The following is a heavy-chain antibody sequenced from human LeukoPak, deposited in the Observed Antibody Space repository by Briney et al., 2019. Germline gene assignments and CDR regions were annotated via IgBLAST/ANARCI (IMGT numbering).Heavy chain of an antibody. CDR2: ILGLGGAGRT. J-gene: IGHJ4*02. CDR1: GFTFSSYW. D-gene: IGHD2-2*01. V-gene: IGHV3-23*01. Sequence: GGSLRLSCAASGFTFSSYWMSWVRQAPGKGLEWVSGILGLGGAGRTYYADSVKGRFTISRDNSKNTLYLQMNSLRAEDTAVYYCAHGTMYQLDYWGQGTLVTVSS. CDR3: AHGTMYQLDY.